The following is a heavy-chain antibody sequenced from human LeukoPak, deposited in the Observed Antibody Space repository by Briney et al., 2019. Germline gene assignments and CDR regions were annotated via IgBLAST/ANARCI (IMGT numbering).Heavy chain of an antibody. CDR3: ARGFRLDY. CDR1: GYTLTAYY. V-gene: IGHV1-2*02. CDR2: INPNTGGT. Sequence: ASVKVSCTTSGYTLTAYYIHWVRQAPGQGLEWMGWINPNTGGTNYAQNFQGRVTMTRDTSISTASMELTSLTSDDTAVYYCARGFRLDYWGQGTLVTVSS. J-gene: IGHJ4*02.